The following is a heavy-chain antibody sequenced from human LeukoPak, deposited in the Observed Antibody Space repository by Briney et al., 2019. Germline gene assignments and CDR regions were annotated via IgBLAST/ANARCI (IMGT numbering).Heavy chain of an antibody. Sequence: PGGSLRLSCAASGFTFSSYGMHWVRQAPGKGLEWVAVIRYDGSNKYYADSVKGRFTISRDNSKNTLYLQMNSLRAEDTAVYFCARDGRYCSGSTCYLYYLDYWGQGTLVTVSS. D-gene: IGHD2-15*01. J-gene: IGHJ4*02. CDR1: GFTFSSYG. CDR2: IRYDGSNK. CDR3: ARDGRYCSGSTCYLYYLDY. V-gene: IGHV3-33*01.